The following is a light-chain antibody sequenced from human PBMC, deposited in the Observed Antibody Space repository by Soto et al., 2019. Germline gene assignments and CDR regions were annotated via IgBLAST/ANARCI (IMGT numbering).Light chain of an antibody. V-gene: IGKV3-11*01. Sequence: EIVMTQSPATLSVSPGERATVSCRASQSVSAYLAWYHQKPGQAPRLLIYDASNRATGVPARFSGSGSGTDFTLTISSLEPEDFAVYYCQQRSNWPPLTFGQGTRLEIK. CDR1: QSVSAY. CDR2: DAS. CDR3: QQRSNWPPLT. J-gene: IGKJ5*01.